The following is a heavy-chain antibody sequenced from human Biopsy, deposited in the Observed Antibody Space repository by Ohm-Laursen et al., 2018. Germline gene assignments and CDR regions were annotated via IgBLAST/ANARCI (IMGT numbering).Heavy chain of an antibody. V-gene: IGHV1-2*02. CDR3: AKEPLNGHKDFDH. CDR2: IHCKNGAT. D-gene: IGHD2-21*01. CDR1: SYTFTDYN. J-gene: IGHJ4*01. Sequence: ASVKVSCKASSYTFTDYNIHWMRPAPGQGLEWLGYIHCKNGATNYAQKVQGTGTMTRDTFLRTAYLALGSLKPADTPIYYCAKEPLNGHKDFDHWGQGSLVTVSS.